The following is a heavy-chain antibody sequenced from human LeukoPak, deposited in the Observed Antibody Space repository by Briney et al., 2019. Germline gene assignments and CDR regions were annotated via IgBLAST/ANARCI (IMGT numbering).Heavy chain of an antibody. CDR1: GYSISSPYY. J-gene: IGHJ4*01. CDR3: TRPGYDFWSGYYFDY. Sequence: SETLSLTCTVSGYSISSPYYWGWIRQPPGKGLEWTGSFYNSASTYYHPSRKSRVTISVHTSKNKFPLKMTSVTAADTALYYFTRPGYDFWSGYYFDYWGHGTLVTVSS. CDR2: FYNSAST. V-gene: IGHV4-38-2*02. D-gene: IGHD3-3*01.